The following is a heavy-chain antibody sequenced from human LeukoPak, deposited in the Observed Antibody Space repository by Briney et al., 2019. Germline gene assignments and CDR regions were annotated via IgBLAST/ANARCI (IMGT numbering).Heavy chain of an antibody. V-gene: IGHV3-21*01. CDR1: GFTFSSCS. CDR3: ARVRIWSGCDDY. CDR2: ISSSSSYI. J-gene: IGHJ4*02. Sequence: PGGSLRLSCAASGFTFSSCSMNWVRQAPGKGLEWVSSISSSSSYIYYADSVKGRFTISRDNAKNSLYLQMNSLRAEDTAVYYCARVRIWSGCDDYWGQGTLVTVSS. D-gene: IGHD3-3*01.